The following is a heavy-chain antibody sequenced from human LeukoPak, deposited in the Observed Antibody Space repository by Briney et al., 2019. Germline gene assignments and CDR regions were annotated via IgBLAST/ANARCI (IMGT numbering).Heavy chain of an antibody. CDR3: ARLRNYSTGWYRGTFDI. D-gene: IGHD6-19*01. CDR1: GFTFSSYW. V-gene: IGHV4-39*01. CDR2: LNYSGST. Sequence: GSLRLSCAASGFTFSSYWMSWIRQAPGKGLEWIGNLNYSGSTSYNPSLKSRVTVSVDTSNNQFSLKLNSVTAADTAVYYCARLRNYSTGWYRGTFDIWGQGTMVTVSS. J-gene: IGHJ3*02.